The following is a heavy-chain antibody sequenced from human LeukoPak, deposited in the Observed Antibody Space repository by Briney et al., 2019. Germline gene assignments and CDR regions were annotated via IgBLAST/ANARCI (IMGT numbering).Heavy chain of an antibody. V-gene: IGHV3-53*01. CDR1: GFTVSSNY. J-gene: IGHJ4*02. D-gene: IGHD6-19*01. CDR2: IYTGGST. Sequence: GGSLRLSCAASGFTVSSNYMSWVRQAPGKRLEWVSVIYTGGSTYYADSVKDRFTISRDNSKNTLYLQMNSLRAEDTAVYYCARVKAVAGVDYWGQGTLVSVSS. CDR3: ARVKAVAGVDY.